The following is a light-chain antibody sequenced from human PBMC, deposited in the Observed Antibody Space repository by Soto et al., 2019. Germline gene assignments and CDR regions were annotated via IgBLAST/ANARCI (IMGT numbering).Light chain of an antibody. CDR1: SSNIGAGYD. CDR3: QSYDSSLSVV. V-gene: IGLV1-40*01. J-gene: IGLJ2*01. Sequence: QSVLTQPPSVSGAPGQRVTISCTGSSSNIGAGYDVHWYQQLPGTAPKLLIYANSNRPSGVPDRFSGSKSGTSPSLAITGLQAEDEADYYCQSYDSSLSVVFGGGTKVTVL. CDR2: ANS.